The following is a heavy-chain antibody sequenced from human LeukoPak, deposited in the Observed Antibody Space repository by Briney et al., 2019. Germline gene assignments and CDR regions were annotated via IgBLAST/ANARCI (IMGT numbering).Heavy chain of an antibody. V-gene: IGHV3-49*03. D-gene: IGHD2-15*01. Sequence: GGSLRLSCTASGFTFGDYAMSWFRQAPGKGLEWVGFIRSKAYGGTTEYAASVKGRFTISRDDSKSIAYLQMNSLKTEDTAVYYCTRGRCGGSCYSKVLYYMDVWGKGTTVTVSS. CDR3: TRGRCGGSCYSKVLYYMDV. CDR2: IRSKAYGGTT. J-gene: IGHJ6*03. CDR1: GFTFGDYA.